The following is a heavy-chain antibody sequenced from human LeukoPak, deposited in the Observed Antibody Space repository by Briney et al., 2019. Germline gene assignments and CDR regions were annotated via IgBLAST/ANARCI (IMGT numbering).Heavy chain of an antibody. CDR3: ASTSSFDY. CDR2: ISYDGSNK. Sequence: PGGSLRLSCAASGFTFSSYAMHWVRQAPGKGLEWVAVISYDGSNKYYADSVKGRFTISRDNSKNTLYLQMNSLRAEDTAVYYCASTSSFDYWGQGTLVTVPS. V-gene: IGHV3-30*04. D-gene: IGHD6-6*01. J-gene: IGHJ4*02. CDR1: GFTFSSYA.